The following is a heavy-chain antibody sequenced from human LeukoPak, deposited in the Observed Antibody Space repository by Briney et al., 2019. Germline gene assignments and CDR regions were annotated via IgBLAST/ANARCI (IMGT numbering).Heavy chain of an antibody. CDR2: INSDGSST. Sequence: GGSLRLSCAASGFTFSNYWMHWVRHAPGKGLVWVSRINSDGSSTSYADSVKGRFTISRDNAKNTPYLQMNSLRAEDTAVYYCARVSSGSYFGYYYYYMDVWGKGTTVTVSS. J-gene: IGHJ6*03. V-gene: IGHV3-74*01. D-gene: IGHD1-26*01. CDR1: GFTFSNYW. CDR3: ARVSSGSYFGYYYYYMDV.